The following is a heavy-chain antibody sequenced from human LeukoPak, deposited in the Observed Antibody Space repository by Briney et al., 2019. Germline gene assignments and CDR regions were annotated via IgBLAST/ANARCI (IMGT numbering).Heavy chain of an antibody. V-gene: IGHV1-2*02. CDR2: INPNSGST. CDR1: GYTFTGYY. Sequence: ASVKVSCKASGYTFTGYYMHWARQAPGQGLEWMGWINPNSGSTNYAQKFQGRVTMTRDTSISTAYMELSRLRSDDTAMYYCARVRSHFEGRKDAFDIWGQGTMVTVSS. J-gene: IGHJ3*02. CDR3: ARVRSHFEGRKDAFDI. D-gene: IGHD1-14*01.